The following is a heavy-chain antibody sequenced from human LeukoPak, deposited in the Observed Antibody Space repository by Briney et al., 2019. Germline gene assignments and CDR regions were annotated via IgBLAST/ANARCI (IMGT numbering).Heavy chain of an antibody. CDR1: GYTFTGYY. V-gene: IGHV1-2*02. D-gene: IGHD3-10*01. J-gene: IGHJ6*02. Sequence: ASVKVSCKASGYTFTGYYMHWVRQAPGQGLEWMGWINPNSGGTNYAQKFQGRVTITADKSTSTAYMELSSLRSEDTAVYYCARDQITMVRGVTNYYGMDVWGQGTTVTVSS. CDR2: INPNSGGT. CDR3: ARDQITMVRGVTNYYGMDV.